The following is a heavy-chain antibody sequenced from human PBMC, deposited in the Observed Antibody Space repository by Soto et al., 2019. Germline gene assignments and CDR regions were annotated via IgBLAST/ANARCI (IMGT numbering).Heavy chain of an antibody. J-gene: IGHJ6*03. CDR3: ARILGGPPDYYCYYMHL. CDR2: LYYTGIT. V-gene: IGHV4-59*01. CDR1: GGFISSYH. D-gene: IGHD3-10*01. Sequence: HVQLQESGPGLVKPSETLSLTCTVSGGFISSYHWSWIRQSPGKGLKWIAYLYYTGITNYNPSHKSRVPTSVDTPRNQFILKLSSVTAAAAAVYCCARILGGPPDYYCYYMHLWGEGTTVTVSS.